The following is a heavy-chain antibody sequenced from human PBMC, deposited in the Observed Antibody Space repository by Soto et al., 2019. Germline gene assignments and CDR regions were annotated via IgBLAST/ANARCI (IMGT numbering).Heavy chain of an antibody. CDR2: ITWNSGNI. J-gene: IGHJ1*01. CDR1: GFTFEDYA. CDR3: MKDSYADFHRVLTTAEYFLAY. D-gene: IGHD2-2*01. Sequence: EVQLVESGGGLVRPGRSLSLSCTASGFTFEDYAMHWVRQAPGRGLEWVSGITWNSGNIAYADYVKGRFTIARDDDNNTLYLKMNSLRPEDTALYYCMKDSYADFHRVLTTAEYFLAYWGHGTLVTVSS. V-gene: IGHV3-9*01.